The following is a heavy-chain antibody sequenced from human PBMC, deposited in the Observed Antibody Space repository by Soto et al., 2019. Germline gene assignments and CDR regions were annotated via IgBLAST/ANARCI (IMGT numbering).Heavy chain of an antibody. V-gene: IGHV4-59*01. D-gene: IGHD2-21*02. Sequence: SETLSLTCTVSGGSISSYYWSWIRQPPGKGLEWIGYIYYSGSTNYNPCLKSRVTISVDTSKNKLSLKLSSVTAADTAVYYCARAEGGNSGGGYYYYGMDVWGQGTTVTVYS. CDR1: GGSISSYY. J-gene: IGHJ6*02. CDR2: IYYSGST. CDR3: ARAEGGNSGGGYYYYGMDV.